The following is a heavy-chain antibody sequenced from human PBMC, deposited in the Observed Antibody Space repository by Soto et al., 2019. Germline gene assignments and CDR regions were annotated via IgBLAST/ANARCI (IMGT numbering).Heavy chain of an antibody. CDR2: ISWNSGYI. D-gene: IGHD6-13*01. J-gene: IGHJ6*02. CDR1: RFTFNNQA. CDR3: AKDISSSWYFNGMDV. Sequence: EVKVVESGGDLVQPGRSLRLSCAASRFTFNNQAMHWVRQVPGKGLEWVSGISWNSGYIGYADSVKGRFTISRDNAKNSLYLQMNRLRAEDTALYHCAKDISSSWYFNGMDVWGQGTTVTVSS. V-gene: IGHV3-9*01.